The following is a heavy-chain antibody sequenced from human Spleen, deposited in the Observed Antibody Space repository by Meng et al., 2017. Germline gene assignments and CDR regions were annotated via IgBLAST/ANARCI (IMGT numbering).Heavy chain of an antibody. CDR1: GFTFSNYW. D-gene: IGHD3-3*01. J-gene: IGHJ2*01. CDR2: INNDGTIT. CDR3: ARDNLAYYDFWSGYHTNWYFTL. Sequence: GESLKISCAASGFTFSNYWMHWVRQAPGKGLAWVSRINNDGTITDYADSVKGRLTISRDNTKNTLYLQMNSLRAEDTAVYYCARDNLAYYDFWSGYHTNWYFTLWGRGNLVNVSS. V-gene: IGHV3-74*01.